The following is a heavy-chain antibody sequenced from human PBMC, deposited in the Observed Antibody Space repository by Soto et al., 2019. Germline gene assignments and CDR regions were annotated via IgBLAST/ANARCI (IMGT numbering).Heavy chain of an antibody. D-gene: IGHD2-8*01. CDR1: GFPLSSHG. Sequence: KVYFKPSGFPLSSHGISLVRQAPGQGLEWMGWIRGDNGDTNNAQKFQGRITMTTDTFTDTAYMELRSLRSDDTAVYYCARDLRGSCTTDERFYFDFWGQGTMVTVSS. J-gene: IGHJ4*02. CDR2: IRGDNGDT. V-gene: IGHV1-18*04. CDR3: ARDLRGSCTTDERFYFDF.